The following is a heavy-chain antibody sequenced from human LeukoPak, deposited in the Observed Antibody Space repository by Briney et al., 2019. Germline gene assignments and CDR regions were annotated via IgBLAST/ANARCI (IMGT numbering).Heavy chain of an antibody. V-gene: IGHV3-48*01. J-gene: IGHJ4*02. D-gene: IGHD6-13*01. Sequence: GGSLRLSCAASGFNFNNYNMNWVRQAPGKGLEWVSYITLSSSSIYYADSVKGRFTISRDNAKNSLYLQMNSLRAEDTAVYYCAREPTYSSSWYTSCDYWGQGTLVTVSA. CDR1: GFNFNNYN. CDR2: ITLSSSSI. CDR3: AREPTYSSSWYTSCDY.